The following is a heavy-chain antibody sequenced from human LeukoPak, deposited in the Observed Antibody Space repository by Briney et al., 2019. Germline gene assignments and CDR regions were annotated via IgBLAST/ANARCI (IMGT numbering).Heavy chain of an antibody. CDR3: ARDTRTFDY. Sequence: PGGSLRPSCAASGFTFSSYRMNWVRQAPGKGLEWVANIKQDGSEKYYVDSVKGRFTISRDNAKNSLFLQMNSLRADDTAVYYCARDTRTFDYWGQGTLVTVSS. CDR2: IKQDGSEK. V-gene: IGHV3-7*01. D-gene: IGHD1-26*01. J-gene: IGHJ4*02. CDR1: GFTFSSYR.